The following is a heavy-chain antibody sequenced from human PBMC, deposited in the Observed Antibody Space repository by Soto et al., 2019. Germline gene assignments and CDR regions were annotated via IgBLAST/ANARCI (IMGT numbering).Heavy chain of an antibody. D-gene: IGHD3-3*01. J-gene: IGHJ6*02. Sequence: ASVKVSCTASGYTFTGYYMHWVRQAPGQGLEWMGWINPNSGGTNYAQKFQGWVTMTRDTSISTAYMELSRLRSDDTAVYYCATGDFWSGYSDYYYGMDVWGQGTTVTVSS. CDR3: ATGDFWSGYSDYYYGMDV. CDR2: INPNSGGT. CDR1: GYTFTGYY. V-gene: IGHV1-2*04.